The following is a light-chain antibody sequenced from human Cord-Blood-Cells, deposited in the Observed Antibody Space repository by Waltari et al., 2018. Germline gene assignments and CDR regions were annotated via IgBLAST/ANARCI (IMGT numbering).Light chain of an antibody. CDR2: RNN. J-gene: IGLJ3*02. CDR1: SNNVGNQG. Sequence: QAGLTQPPSVSKGLRQTATLTCTGNSNNVGNQGAAWLQQHQGHPPKLLSYRNNNRPSGISERLSASRSGNPASLTIAGLQAEDEADYYCSAWDSSLSAWVFGGGTKLTVL. CDR3: SAWDSSLSAWV. V-gene: IGLV10-54*01.